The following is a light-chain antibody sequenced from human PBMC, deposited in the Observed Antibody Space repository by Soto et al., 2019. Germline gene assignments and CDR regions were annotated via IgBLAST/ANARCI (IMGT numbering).Light chain of an antibody. V-gene: IGLV2-8*01. CDR2: EVT. CDR1: RSDVGTYNY. J-gene: IGLJ2*01. CDR3: SSYAGNNDYVI. Sequence: QSALTQPPSASGSPGQSVTMSCTGTRSDVGTYNYVSWYQQHPGKAPKLMTYEVTKRPAGVPDRFSGSKSGNTASLTVSGLQAEDEADYYCSSYAGNNDYVIFGGGTKLTVL.